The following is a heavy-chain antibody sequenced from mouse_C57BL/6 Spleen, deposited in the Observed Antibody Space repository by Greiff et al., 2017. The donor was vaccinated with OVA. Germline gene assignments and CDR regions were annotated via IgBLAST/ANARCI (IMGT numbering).Heavy chain of an antibody. CDR3: TRSVIYYDYPYYFDY. CDR1: GYTFTSYW. V-gene: IGHV1-5*01. D-gene: IGHD2-4*01. Sequence: VQLQQSGTVLARPGASVKMSCKTSGYTFTSYWMHWVKQRPGQGLKWIGAIYPGNSDTSYNQKFKGKAKLTAVTSASTAYMELSSLTNEDSAVYYCTRSVIYYDYPYYFDYWGQGTTLTVSS. CDR2: IYPGNSDT. J-gene: IGHJ2*01.